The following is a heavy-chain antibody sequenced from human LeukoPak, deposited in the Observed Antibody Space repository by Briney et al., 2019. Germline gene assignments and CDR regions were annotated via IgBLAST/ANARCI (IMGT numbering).Heavy chain of an antibody. CDR3: ARGFGESLDADDAFDI. CDR1: GCTFTGYY. Sequence: EASVKVSCKASGCTFTGYYMHWVRQAPGQGLEWMGWINPNSGGTNYAQKFQGRVTMTRDTSISTAYMELSRLRSDDTAVYYCARGFGESLDADDAFDIWGQGTMVAVSS. J-gene: IGHJ3*02. D-gene: IGHD3-16*01. V-gene: IGHV1-2*02. CDR2: INPNSGGT.